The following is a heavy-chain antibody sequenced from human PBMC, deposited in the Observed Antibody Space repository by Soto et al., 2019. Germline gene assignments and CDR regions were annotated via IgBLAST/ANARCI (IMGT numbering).Heavy chain of an antibody. CDR2: INAGNGNT. Sequence: ASVKVSCKASGYTFTSYAMHWVRQAPGQRLEWMRWINAGNGNTRYSQKLQGRVTITRDTSTSTAYMELSSLRSEDTAVYYCALWYSSGWYWSSGAFDIWCKGTMVTVSS. D-gene: IGHD6-19*01. CDR3: ALWYSSGWYWSSGAFDI. V-gene: IGHV1-3*01. J-gene: IGHJ3*02. CDR1: GYTFTSYA.